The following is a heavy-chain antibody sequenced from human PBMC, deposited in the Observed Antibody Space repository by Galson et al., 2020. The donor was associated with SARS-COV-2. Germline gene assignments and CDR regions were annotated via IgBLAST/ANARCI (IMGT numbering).Heavy chain of an antibody. V-gene: IGHV4-39*01. J-gene: IGHJ4*02. CDR2: VFYSGST. CDR1: AGSISTSYYY. CDR3: ARRGYTYGYIDY. D-gene: IGHD5-18*01. Sequence: SETLSLTCPVSAGSISTSYYYWDCIRQSPGKGLEWIGSVFYSGSTYSHPSRKSRVTMSVDTSKNEFSLKLSSVTAADTAVYYCARRGYTYGYIDYWGQGTLVTVSS.